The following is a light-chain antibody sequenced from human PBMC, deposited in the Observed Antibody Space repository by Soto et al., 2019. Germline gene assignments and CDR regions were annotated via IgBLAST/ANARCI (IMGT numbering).Light chain of an antibody. CDR3: QYYNEWPPGVT. V-gene: IGKV3-15*01. J-gene: IGKJ3*01. CDR2: GPS. Sequence: EVVMTQSPGTLSVSPGERATLSCRASQNIGSNLAWYQQKPGQAPRLLFYGPSARATGIPDRFSGGGSGTEFTLTISSLQSEDFAVYYCQYYNEWPPGVTFGPGTTVDL. CDR1: QNIGSN.